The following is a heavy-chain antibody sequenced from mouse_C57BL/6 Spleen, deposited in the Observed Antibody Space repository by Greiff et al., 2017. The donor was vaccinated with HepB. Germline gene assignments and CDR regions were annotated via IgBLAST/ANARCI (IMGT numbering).Heavy chain of an antibody. V-gene: IGHV1-50*01. CDR2: IDPSDSYT. D-gene: IGHD1-1*01. Sequence: VQLQQPGAELVKPGASVKLSCKASGYTFTSYWMQWVKQRPGQGLEWIGEIDPSDSYTNYNQKFKGKATLTVDTSSSTAYMQLSSLTSEDSAVYYCARSSPLAYWGQGTLVTVSA. CDR1: GYTFTSYW. CDR3: ARSSPLAY. J-gene: IGHJ3*01.